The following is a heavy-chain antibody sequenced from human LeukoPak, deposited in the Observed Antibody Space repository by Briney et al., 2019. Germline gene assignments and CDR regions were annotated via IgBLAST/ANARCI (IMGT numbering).Heavy chain of an antibody. CDR2: ISSSGSTI. Sequence: GGSLRLSCAASGFTFSDYYMSWIRQAPGKGLEWVSYISSSGSTIYYADSVKGRFTISRDNAKNSLYLQMDSLRAEDTAIYYCARDASGSFYDSWGQGTLVTVSS. CDR1: GFTFSDYY. CDR3: ARDASGSFYDS. V-gene: IGHV3-11*04. D-gene: IGHD1-26*01. J-gene: IGHJ5*01.